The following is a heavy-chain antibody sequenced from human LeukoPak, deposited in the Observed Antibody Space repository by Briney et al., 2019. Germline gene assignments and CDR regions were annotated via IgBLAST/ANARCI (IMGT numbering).Heavy chain of an antibody. CDR1: GYTFTGYY. J-gene: IGHJ4*02. Sequence: GASVKVSCKASGYTFTGYYMHWVRQAPGQGLEWMGWINPNSGGTNYAQKFQGRVTMTRDTSISTAYMELSRLRSDDTAVYYCARAVEGIAAPFGDWGQGTLVTVSS. CDR3: ARAVEGIAAPFGD. V-gene: IGHV1-2*02. CDR2: INPNSGGT. D-gene: IGHD6-13*01.